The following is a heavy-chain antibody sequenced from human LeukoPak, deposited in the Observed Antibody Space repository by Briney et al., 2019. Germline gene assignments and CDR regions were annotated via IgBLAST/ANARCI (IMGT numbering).Heavy chain of an antibody. Sequence: PSETLSLTCTVSGGPISSDYWNWIRQSPGKGLEWIGDIYYSGSTNYNPSLKSRVTISVDTSKNQFSLKLTSVTAADTAVYYCARGPNTMIVVGSFDYWGQGTLVTVSS. CDR1: GGPISSDY. V-gene: IGHV4-59*01. CDR2: IYYSGST. D-gene: IGHD3-22*01. J-gene: IGHJ4*02. CDR3: ARGPNTMIVVGSFDY.